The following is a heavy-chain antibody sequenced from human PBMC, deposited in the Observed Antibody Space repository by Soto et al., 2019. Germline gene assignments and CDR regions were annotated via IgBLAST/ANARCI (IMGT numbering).Heavy chain of an antibody. CDR2: MNPGSGDT. V-gene: IGHV1-8*01. Sequence: ASVKVSCKASGYSFTNNDVSWVRQATGQGLEWMGWMNPGSGDTGYAQKFQGRVTMARDISIATAYMELSSLRSDDTAIYYCARMATFGSLNWFDPWGQGTLVAVSS. CDR3: ARMATFGSLNWFDP. D-gene: IGHD3-16*01. CDR1: GYSFTNND. J-gene: IGHJ5*02.